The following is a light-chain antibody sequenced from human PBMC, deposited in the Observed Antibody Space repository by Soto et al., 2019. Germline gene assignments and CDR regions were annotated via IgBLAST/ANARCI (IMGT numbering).Light chain of an antibody. CDR1: QSVSTS. J-gene: IGKJ1*01. Sequence: SVLTQSPVTLALSPGESAVLSCRASQSVSTSLAWYQHKPGQAPRLFIYDASKRAPGIPARFTGSGSGTDFTLTISSLQPEDIALYSCPVRAVRPSFGHETRMAIK. CDR3: PVRAVRPS. CDR2: DAS. V-gene: IGKV3-11*01.